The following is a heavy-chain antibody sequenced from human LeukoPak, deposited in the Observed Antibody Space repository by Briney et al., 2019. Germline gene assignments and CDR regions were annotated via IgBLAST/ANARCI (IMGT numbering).Heavy chain of an antibody. CDR2: IYPGDSDT. D-gene: IGHD1-26*01. J-gene: IGHJ3*02. V-gene: IGHV5-51*01. Sequence: GESLKISCKGSGYSFTNYWIGWVRQMPGKGLGWMGIIYPGDSDTRYSPSFQAQVTISADKSISTAYLQWSSLRASETAMYYCARTGSLGTFDIWGQGTLVTVSS. CDR3: ARTGSLGTFDI. CDR1: GYSFTNYW.